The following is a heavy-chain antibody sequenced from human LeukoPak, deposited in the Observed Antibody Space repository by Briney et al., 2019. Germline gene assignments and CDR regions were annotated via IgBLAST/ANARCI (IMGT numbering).Heavy chain of an antibody. CDR2: ISYDGSNK. V-gene: IGHV3-30*04. CDR1: GFTFSSYA. J-gene: IGHJ6*03. Sequence: GGSLRLSCAASGFTFSSYAMYWVRQAPGKGLEWVAVISYDGSNKYYADSVKGRFTISRDNSKNTLYLQMDSLRAEDTAVYYCARDSDSSSTYAMYYYYYYMDVWGNGTTVTVSS. CDR3: ARDSDSSSTYAMYYYYYYMDV. D-gene: IGHD6-6*01.